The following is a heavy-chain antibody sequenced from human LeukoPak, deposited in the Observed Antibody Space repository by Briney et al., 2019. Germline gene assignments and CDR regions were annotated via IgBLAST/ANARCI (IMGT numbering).Heavy chain of an antibody. Sequence: GGSLRLSCAASGFTFSNYGMSWFRQAPGKGLEWVGFIRSKAYGGTTEYAASVKGIFTISRDDSKSIAYLQMNSLKTEDTAVYYCTIEETHDYDYWGQGTLVTVSS. CDR3: TIEETHDYDY. D-gene: IGHD4-11*01. CDR2: IRSKAYGGTT. CDR1: GFTFSNYG. J-gene: IGHJ4*02. V-gene: IGHV3-49*03.